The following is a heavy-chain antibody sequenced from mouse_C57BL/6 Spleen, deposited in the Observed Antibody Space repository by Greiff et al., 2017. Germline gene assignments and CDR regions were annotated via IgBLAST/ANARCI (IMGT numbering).Heavy chain of an antibody. CDR2: IDPSDSYT. Sequence: VQLQQPGAELVMPGASVKLSCKASGYTFTSYWMHWVKQRPGQGLEWIGEIDPSDSYTNYNQKFKGKSTLTVDKSSRPAYMQRSSLTSEDSAVYYCARPTVVRGYFDVWGTGTTVTVSS. J-gene: IGHJ1*03. V-gene: IGHV1-69*01. CDR3: ARPTVVRGYFDV. D-gene: IGHD1-1*01. CDR1: GYTFTSYW.